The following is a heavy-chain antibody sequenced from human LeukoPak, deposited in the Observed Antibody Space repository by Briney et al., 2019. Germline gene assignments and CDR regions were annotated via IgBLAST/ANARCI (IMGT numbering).Heavy chain of an antibody. CDR1: AYTFTSDG. V-gene: IGHV1-18*01. Sequence: ASVKVTRTSSAYTFTSDGICWGWDGPGQGQERVWWVGAYNGKTNNAQKLRGRVTMTTDTSTSTAYMEVRSLRSDDTAVYYCARAVGADWGWYYFDYWGQGHLVTVSS. D-gene: IGHD1-26*01. CDR2: VGAYNGKT. CDR3: ARAVGADWGWYYFDY. J-gene: IGHJ4*02.